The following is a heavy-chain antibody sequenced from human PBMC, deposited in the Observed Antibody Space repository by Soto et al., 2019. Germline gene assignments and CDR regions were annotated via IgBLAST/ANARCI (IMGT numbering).Heavy chain of an antibody. CDR3: ARVGPPIDY. V-gene: IGHV1-18*01. J-gene: IGHJ4*02. CDR1: GYTFTNFG. Sequence: QVQLVQSGAEVKKPGASVKVSCKASGYTFTNFGSSWVRQAPGQGLEWMGLVSAYTGNTNYAQKFQGRVTMATDTATSKADMEVRSLRFDTTAVDYCARVGPPIDYWGQGTLVTVSS. CDR2: VSAYTGNT. D-gene: IGHD3-16*01.